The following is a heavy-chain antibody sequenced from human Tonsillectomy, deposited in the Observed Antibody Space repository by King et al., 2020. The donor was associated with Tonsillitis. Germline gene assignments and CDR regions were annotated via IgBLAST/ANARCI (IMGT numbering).Heavy chain of an antibody. J-gene: IGHJ4*02. CDR3: ARKTLHPPDYYETGGLDY. V-gene: IGHV2-70*11. D-gene: IGHD2-8*02. CDR2: IDWDDDK. CDR1: GFSLSTNGMC. Sequence: VTLKESGPALVKPTQTLTLTCTFSGFSLSTNGMCVSWIRQPPGKALEWLARIDWDDDKYYSTSLKTRLTISKDTSKNQVVLTMTNMDPVDTATYYCARKTLHPPDYYETGGLDYWGQGTLVTVSS.